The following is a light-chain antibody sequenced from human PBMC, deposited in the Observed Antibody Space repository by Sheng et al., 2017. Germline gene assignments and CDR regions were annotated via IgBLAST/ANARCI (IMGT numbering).Light chain of an antibody. V-gene: IGKV3-15*01. CDR3: QKYDSAPFT. CDR1: QSVSTN. J-gene: IGKJ3*01. Sequence: DIVMTQSPATLSVSPGERATLSCRASQSVSTNLAWYQQKPGQAPRLLTKGASTRAAGVPARFSGSGSGTEFTLTISSLQSEDVATYYCQKYDSAPFTFGPGTKVDIK. CDR2: GAS.